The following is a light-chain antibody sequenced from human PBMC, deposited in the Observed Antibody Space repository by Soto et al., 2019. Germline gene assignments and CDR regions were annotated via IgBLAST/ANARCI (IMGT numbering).Light chain of an antibody. CDR1: QSISTK. CDR3: QQYGASPWT. J-gene: IGKJ1*01. V-gene: IGKV3-20*01. CDR2: GAS. Sequence: VLTQSPDSLSLSPGERATLFCRSNQSISTKLAWYQQKPGRAPRLLFSGASSRATDTPDRFSGSGSGTDVTLIISGVEAEDFAIYYCQQYGASPWTFGQGTRVDLK.